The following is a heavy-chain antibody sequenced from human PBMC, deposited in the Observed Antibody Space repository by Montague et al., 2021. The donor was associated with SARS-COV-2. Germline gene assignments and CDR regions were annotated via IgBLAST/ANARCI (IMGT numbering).Heavy chain of an antibody. J-gene: IGHJ6*02. CDR3: ARLGAITLVRGITKADFSNYGMDF. CDR2: INHSGST. V-gene: IGHV4-34*01. Sequence: SETLSLTCAVSSGSFRGYYWSWIRQPPGKGLEWIGEINHSGSTTYNPSLESRVSISVDTSNKQFSLKVTSGTAADTAVYYCARLGAITLVRGITKADFSNYGMDFWGQGTTVTVSS. D-gene: IGHD3-10*01. CDR1: SGSFRGYY.